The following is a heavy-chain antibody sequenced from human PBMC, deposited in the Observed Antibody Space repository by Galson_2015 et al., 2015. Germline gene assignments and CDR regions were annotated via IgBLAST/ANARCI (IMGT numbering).Heavy chain of an antibody. Sequence: SLRLSCAVSGFTLSSYWMRWVRQAPGKGLVWVSRINSDGSSTSYADAVKGRFTICRNNDKNTLYLTMNSLSADDTAVYYCARDRPYGIDSWGQGTLVTVSS. J-gene: IGHJ4*02. CDR2: INSDGSST. CDR3: ARDRPYGIDS. V-gene: IGHV3-74*01. D-gene: IGHD3-10*01. CDR1: GFTLSSYW.